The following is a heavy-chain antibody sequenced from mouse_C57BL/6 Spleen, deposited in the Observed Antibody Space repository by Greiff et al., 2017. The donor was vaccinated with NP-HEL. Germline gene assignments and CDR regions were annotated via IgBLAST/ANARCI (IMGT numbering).Heavy chain of an antibody. Sequence: EVMLVESGGGLVKPGGSLKLSCAASGFTFSSYAMSWVRQTPEKRLEWVATISDGGSYTYYPDNVKGRFTISRDNAKNNLYLQRSHLKSEDTAMYYCARDSNYWYFDVWGTGTTVTVSS. V-gene: IGHV5-4*01. CDR2: ISDGGSYT. J-gene: IGHJ1*03. D-gene: IGHD2-5*01. CDR1: GFTFSSYA. CDR3: ARDSNYWYFDV.